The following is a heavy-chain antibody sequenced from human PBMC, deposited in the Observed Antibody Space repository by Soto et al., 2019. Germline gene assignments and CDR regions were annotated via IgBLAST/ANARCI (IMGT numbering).Heavy chain of an antibody. CDR2: ISGSGGST. CDR1: GFTFSTYA. V-gene: IGHV3-23*01. D-gene: IGHD6-19*01. Sequence: EVQLLESGGGLVQPGGPLRLSCAASGFTFSTYAMSWVRQAPGKGLEWVSAISGSGGSTYYADSVKGRFTISRDNSKKTLYRQRNSLRAEDTAVYYCAEWGQQWQMKWVLFFDYWGQGSMVTV. CDR3: AEWGQQWQMKWVLFFDY. J-gene: IGHJ4*02.